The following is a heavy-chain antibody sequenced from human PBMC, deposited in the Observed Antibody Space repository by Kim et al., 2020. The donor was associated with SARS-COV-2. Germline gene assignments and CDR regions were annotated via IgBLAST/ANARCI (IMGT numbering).Heavy chain of an antibody. CDR1: GGTFSSYA. J-gene: IGHJ4*02. CDR3: ASSVDIASPHDFDY. D-gene: IGHD5-12*01. Sequence: SVKVSCKASGGTFSSYAISWVRQAPGQGLEWMGGIIPIFGTANYAQKFQGRVTITADKSTSTAYMELSSLRSEDTAVYYCASSVDIASPHDFDYWGQGTLVTVSS. CDR2: IIPIFGTA. V-gene: IGHV1-69*06.